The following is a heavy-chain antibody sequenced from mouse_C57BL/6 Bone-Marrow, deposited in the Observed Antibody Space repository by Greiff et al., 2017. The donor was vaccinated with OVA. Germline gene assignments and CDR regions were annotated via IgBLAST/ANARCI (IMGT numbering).Heavy chain of an antibody. CDR1: GYTFTDYY. Sequence: EVKLQQSGPELVKPGASVKISCKASGYTFTDYYMNWVKQSHGKSLEWIGDINPNNGGTSYNQKFKGKATLTVDKSSSTAYMELRSLTSEDSAVYYCARITTVVAPGFYAMDYWGQGTSVTVSS. CDR3: ARITTVVAPGFYAMDY. V-gene: IGHV1-26*01. CDR2: INPNNGGT. J-gene: IGHJ4*01. D-gene: IGHD1-1*01.